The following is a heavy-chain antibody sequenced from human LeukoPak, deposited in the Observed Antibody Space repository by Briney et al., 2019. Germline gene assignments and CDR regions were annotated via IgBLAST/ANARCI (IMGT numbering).Heavy chain of an antibody. V-gene: IGHV1-18*01. CDR1: GYTFTSHG. J-gene: IGHJ6*02. Sequence: ASVKVSCKASGYTFTSHGISWVRQAPGQGLEWMGWISAYNGNTNYAQKLQGRVTMTTDTSTSTAYMELRSLRSDDTAVYYCAREPAYDSSGYYYVPYYYYYGMDVWGQGTTVTVSS. CDR2: ISAYNGNT. CDR3: AREPAYDSSGYYYVPYYYYYGMDV. D-gene: IGHD3-22*01.